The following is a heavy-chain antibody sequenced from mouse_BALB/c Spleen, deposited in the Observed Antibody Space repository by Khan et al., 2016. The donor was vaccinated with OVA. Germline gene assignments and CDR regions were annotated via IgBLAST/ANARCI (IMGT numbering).Heavy chain of an antibody. CDR3: ARVYGGDFDY. D-gene: IGHD1-1*01. Sequence: QLEESGPGLVKPSQSLSLTCTVTGYSITTDYAWNWLRQFPGNKLEWMGYISYSGNTKYKPSLKSRISRTRDTSKNQFFLQLKSVTTEDTARYYCARVYGGDFDYWGQGTTLTVSS. CDR1: GYSITTDYA. J-gene: IGHJ2*01. V-gene: IGHV3-2*02. CDR2: ISYSGNT.